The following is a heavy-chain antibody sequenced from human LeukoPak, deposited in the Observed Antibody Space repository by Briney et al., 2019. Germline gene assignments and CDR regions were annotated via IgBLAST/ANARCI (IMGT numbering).Heavy chain of an antibody. CDR1: GFTFSNAW. CDR3: TTASMIVVVITDSHNWFDP. J-gene: IGHJ5*02. Sequence: GGSLRLSCAASGFTFSNAWMSWVRQAPGKGLEWVGRIKSKTDGGTTDYAAPVKGRFTISRDDSKNTLYLQMNSLKTEDTAVYYCTTASMIVVVITDSHNWFDPWGQGTLVTVSS. D-gene: IGHD3-22*01. CDR2: IKSKTDGGTT. V-gene: IGHV3-15*01.